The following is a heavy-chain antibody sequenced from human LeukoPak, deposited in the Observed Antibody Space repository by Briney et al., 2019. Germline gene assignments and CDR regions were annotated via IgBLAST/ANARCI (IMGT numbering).Heavy chain of an antibody. D-gene: IGHD5-18*01. CDR2: IYSGGST. J-gene: IGHJ4*02. CDR1: GFTVSSNY. V-gene: IGHV3-53*01. CDR3: AIERNSYGNTVDY. Sequence: GGSLRLSCAASGFTVSSNYMSWVRQAPGKGLEWVSVIYSGGSTYYADSVKGRFTISRDNSKNTLYLQMNSLRAEDTAVYNCAIERNSYGNTVDYWGQGTLVTVSS.